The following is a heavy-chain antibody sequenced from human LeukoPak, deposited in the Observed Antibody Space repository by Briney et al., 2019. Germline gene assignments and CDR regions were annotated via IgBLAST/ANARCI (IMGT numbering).Heavy chain of an antibody. V-gene: IGHV1-69*05. CDR3: ARSVEAQFYNWFDP. Sequence: ASVKVSCKSSGGTFSSYAISWVRQAPGQGLEWMGGIIPIFGTANYAQKFQGRVTITTDESTSTAYMELSSLRSEDTAVYYCARSVEAQFYNWFDPWGQGTLVTVSS. CDR2: IIPIFGTA. CDR1: GGTFSSYA. J-gene: IGHJ5*02. D-gene: IGHD6-19*01.